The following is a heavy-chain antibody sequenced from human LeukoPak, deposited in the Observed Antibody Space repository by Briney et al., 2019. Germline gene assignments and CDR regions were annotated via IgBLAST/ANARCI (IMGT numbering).Heavy chain of an antibody. J-gene: IGHJ6*02. V-gene: IGHV1-69*04. CDR1: GGTFSSYA. Sequence: SVKVSCKASGGTFSSYAISWVRQAPGQGLEWMGRIIPIFGIANYAQKFQGRVTITAEKSTSTAYMELSSLRSEDTAVYYCAREGSGYDPLRPYYYYGMDVWGQGTTVTVSS. CDR3: AREGSGYDPLRPYYYYGMDV. CDR2: IIPIFGIA. D-gene: IGHD5-12*01.